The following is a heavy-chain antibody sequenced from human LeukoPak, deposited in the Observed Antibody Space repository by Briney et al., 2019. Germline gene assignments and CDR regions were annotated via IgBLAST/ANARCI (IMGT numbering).Heavy chain of an antibody. J-gene: IGHJ6*02. CDR2: IYTSGST. Sequence: PSETLSLTCTVSGGSISSYYWSWIRQPAGKGLEWIGRIYTSGSTNYNPSLKSRVTMSVDTSKNQFSLKLSSVTAADTAVYYCARDPGTGGSYSYYYGMDVWGQGTTVTVFS. V-gene: IGHV4-4*07. D-gene: IGHD1-26*01. CDR3: ARDPGTGGSYSYYYGMDV. CDR1: GGSISSYY.